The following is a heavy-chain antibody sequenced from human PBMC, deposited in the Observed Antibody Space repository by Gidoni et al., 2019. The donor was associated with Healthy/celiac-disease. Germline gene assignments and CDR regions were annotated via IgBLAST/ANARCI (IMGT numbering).Heavy chain of an antibody. CDR3: AKDPLGDFWSGYSNWFDP. Sequence: EVQLVESGGGLVQPGRSLRLSCAASGFTFDDYALHWVRQAPGKGLEWVSGISWNSGSIGYADSVKGRFTISRDNAKNSLYLQMNSLRAEDTALYYCAKDPLGDFWSGYSNWFDPWGQGTLVTVSS. CDR1: GFTFDDYA. J-gene: IGHJ5*02. V-gene: IGHV3-9*01. CDR2: ISWNSGSI. D-gene: IGHD3-3*01.